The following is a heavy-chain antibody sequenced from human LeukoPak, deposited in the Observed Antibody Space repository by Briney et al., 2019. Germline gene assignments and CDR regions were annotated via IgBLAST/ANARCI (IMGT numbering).Heavy chain of an antibody. J-gene: IGHJ4*02. D-gene: IGHD1-26*01. Sequence: GGSLRLSCAASGFTLITYSINWVRQAPGKGLEWVSSISANTSYIYYADSVKGRFTISRDNARNSLYLQMSNLRAEDTAVYYCARGRGTYRPIDYWGQGTLVTVSS. CDR1: GFTLITYS. CDR2: ISANTSYI. V-gene: IGHV3-21*01. CDR3: ARGRGTYRPIDY.